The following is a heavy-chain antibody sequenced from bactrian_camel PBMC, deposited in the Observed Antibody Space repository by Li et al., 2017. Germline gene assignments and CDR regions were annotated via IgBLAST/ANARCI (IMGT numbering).Heavy chain of an antibody. CDR1: RDTSGRLC. CDR2: IRIRGTT. Sequence: QVQLVESGGGSVQAGGSLRLSCAVSRDTSGRLCMAWFRQAPGSEREGVAVIRIRGTTDYADSVKGRFAISHNNAENTLYLQMNSLKPDDTAVCYCAVGLGERFDPKLVMPVCARFGYWGQGTQVTVS. D-gene: IGHD1*01. CDR3: AVGLGERFDPKLVMPVCARFGY. V-gene: IGHV3S55*01. J-gene: IGHJ6*01.